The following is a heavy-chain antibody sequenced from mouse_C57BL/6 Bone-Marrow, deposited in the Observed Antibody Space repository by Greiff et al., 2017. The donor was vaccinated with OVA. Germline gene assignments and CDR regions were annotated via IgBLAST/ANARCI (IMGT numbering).Heavy chain of an antibody. CDR1: GFNIKDDY. D-gene: IGHD2-1*01. Sequence: VHVKHSGAELVRPGASVKLSCTASGFNIKDDYMHWVKQRPEQGLEWIGWIDPENGDTEYASKFQGKATITADTSSNTAYLQLSSLTSEDTAVYYCTLYSFAYWGQGTLVTVSA. V-gene: IGHV14-4*01. J-gene: IGHJ3*01. CDR3: TLYSFAY. CDR2: IDPENGDT.